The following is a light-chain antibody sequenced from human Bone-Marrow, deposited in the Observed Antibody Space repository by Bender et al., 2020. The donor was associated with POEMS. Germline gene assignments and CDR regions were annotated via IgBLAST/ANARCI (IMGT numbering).Light chain of an antibody. CDR3: QSFDTSLSGWV. V-gene: IGLV1-40*01. CDR2: ANI. J-gene: IGLJ3*02. CDR1: SPNIGTNY. Sequence: QSVLTQPPSASGTPGQRVTISCSGSSPNIGTNYVYWYQQLPGTAPRLLIYANINRPSGVPDRFSGSKSGTSVSLAITGLQAEDEADYYCQSFDTSLSGWVFGAGTKLTV.